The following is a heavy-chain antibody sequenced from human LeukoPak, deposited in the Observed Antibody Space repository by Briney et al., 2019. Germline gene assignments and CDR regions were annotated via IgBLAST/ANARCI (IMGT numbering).Heavy chain of an antibody. CDR1: GGSISSYY. CDR3: ARGYEGGRIDY. CDR2: INHSGST. J-gene: IGHJ4*02. D-gene: IGHD5-12*01. Sequence: SETLSLTCTVSGGSISSYYWSWIRQPPGKGLEWIGEINHSGSTNYNPSLKSRVTISVDTSKNQFSLKLSSVTAADTAVYYCARGYEGGRIDYWGQGTLVTVSS. V-gene: IGHV4-34*01.